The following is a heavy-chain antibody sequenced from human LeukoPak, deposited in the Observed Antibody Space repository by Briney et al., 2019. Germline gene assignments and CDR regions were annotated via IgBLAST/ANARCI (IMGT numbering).Heavy chain of an antibody. CDR2: FDPEDGET. V-gene: IGHV1-24*01. Sequence: ASVKVSCKVSGYTLTELSMHWVRQAPGKGLEWMGGFDPEDGETIYAQKFQGRVTITADESTSTAYMELSSLRSEDTAVYYCARGYCSSTSCNPVYWGQGTLVTVSS. J-gene: IGHJ4*02. CDR1: GYTLTELS. D-gene: IGHD2-2*01. CDR3: ARGYCSSTSCNPVY.